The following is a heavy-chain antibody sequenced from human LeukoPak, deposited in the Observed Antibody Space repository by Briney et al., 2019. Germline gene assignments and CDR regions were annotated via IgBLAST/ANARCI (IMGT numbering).Heavy chain of an antibody. CDR2: INDSGNA. CDR1: GDSISGYY. D-gene: IGHD1-26*01. CDR3: ARRNNGNYFGWYYYFFDV. J-gene: IGHJ6*03. Sequence: PSETLSLTCSVSGDSISGYYWAWIRQPPGEGLECLGFINDSGNANYNPSLTGRVSFSVDTSKSQFSLRLSSVTAADTAVYSCARRNNGNYFGWYYYFFDVWGKGTTVTVSS. V-gene: IGHV4-59*08.